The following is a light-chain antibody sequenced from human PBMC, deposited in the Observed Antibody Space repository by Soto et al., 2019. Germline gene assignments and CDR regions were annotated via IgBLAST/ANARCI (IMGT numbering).Light chain of an antibody. CDR3: QSYDSSLSGYV. CDR1: SSNIGAGYD. V-gene: IGLV1-40*01. Sequence: QSALTQPPSVSGAPGQRVTISCTGSSSNIGAGYDVHWYQQLPGTAPKLLIYANNIRPSGVPGRFSGSKSGTLASLAITGLQAEDEADYYCQSYDSSLSGYVFGTGTKLTVL. CDR2: ANN. J-gene: IGLJ1*01.